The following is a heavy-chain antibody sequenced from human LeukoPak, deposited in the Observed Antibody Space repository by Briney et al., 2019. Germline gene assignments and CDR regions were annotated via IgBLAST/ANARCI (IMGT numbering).Heavy chain of an antibody. CDR1: GFTFSSYG. J-gene: IGHJ4*02. CDR3: ARDSSGYLYYFDY. V-gene: IGHV3-33*01. Sequence: GGSLRLSCAASGFTFSSYGMHWVRQAPGKGLEWVAVIWYDGSSKYYADSVKGRFTISRDNSKNTLYLQMNSLRAEDTAVYYCARDSSGYLYYFDYWGQGTLVTVSS. CDR2: IWYDGSSK. D-gene: IGHD3-22*01.